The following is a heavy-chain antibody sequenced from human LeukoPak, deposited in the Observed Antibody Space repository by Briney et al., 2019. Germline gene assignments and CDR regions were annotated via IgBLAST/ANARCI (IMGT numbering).Heavy chain of an antibody. D-gene: IGHD3-22*01. CDR3: AREGLEDYDSSILLGS. CDR2: INSDGSST. J-gene: IGHJ5*02. CDR1: AFTFSTYW. V-gene: IGHV3-74*01. Sequence: PGGSLRLSCAASAFTFSTYWMHWVRQAPGKGLVWVSRINSDGSSTRYADSVKGRFTTSRDNAKNTLYLQMNSLRAEDTAVYYCAREGLEDYDSSILLGSWGQGTLVTVSS.